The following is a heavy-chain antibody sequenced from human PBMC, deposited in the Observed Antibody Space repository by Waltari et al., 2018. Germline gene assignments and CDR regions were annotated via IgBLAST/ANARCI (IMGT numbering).Heavy chain of an antibody. J-gene: IGHJ4*02. CDR3: VRQDRGVISAFDL. CDR2: IYSGGTT. V-gene: IGHV3-66*02. CDR1: GFPLGNAY. D-gene: IGHD3-10*01. Sequence: EPQLAESGGSLVQPGGSLTLSCTVSGFPLGNAYMSWVRQAPGRGLEWVSVIYSGGTTHYAGSVKGRFTISRDRTQNNLNLQMNSLTPDDTAVYYCVRQDRGVISAFDLWGQGTLVAVSP.